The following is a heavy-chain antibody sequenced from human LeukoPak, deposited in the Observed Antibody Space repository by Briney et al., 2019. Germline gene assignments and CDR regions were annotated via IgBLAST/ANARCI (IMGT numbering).Heavy chain of an antibody. CDR3: ARDWGAYCSGGSCYDIVMDY. CDR2: ISAYNGNT. J-gene: IGHJ4*02. CDR1: GYTFTSYG. Sequence: ASVKVSCKASGYTFTSYGISWVRQAPGQGLEWMGWISAYNGNTNYAQKLQGRVTMTTDTSTSTAYMELGSLRSDDTAVYYCARDWGAYCSGGSCYDIVMDYWGQGTLVTVSS. V-gene: IGHV1-18*01. D-gene: IGHD2-15*01.